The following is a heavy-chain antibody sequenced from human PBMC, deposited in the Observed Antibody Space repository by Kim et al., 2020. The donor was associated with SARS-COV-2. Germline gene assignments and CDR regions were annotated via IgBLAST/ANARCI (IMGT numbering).Heavy chain of an antibody. V-gene: IGHV3-49*04. CDR3: TRAAGYSSGWYVLGSTRDYYYGMDV. Sequence: GGSLRLSCTASGFTFGDYAMSWVRQAPGKGLEWVGFIRSKAYGGTTEYAASVKGRFTISRDDSKSIAYLQMNSLKTEDTAVYYCTRAAGYSSGWYVLGSTRDYYYGMDVWGQGTTVTVSS. CDR1: GFTFGDYA. D-gene: IGHD6-19*01. J-gene: IGHJ6*02. CDR2: IRSKAYGGTT.